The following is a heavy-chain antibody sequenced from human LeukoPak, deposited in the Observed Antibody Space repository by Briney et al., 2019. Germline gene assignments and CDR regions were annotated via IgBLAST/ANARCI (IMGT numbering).Heavy chain of an antibody. CDR1: GFTFSSYA. V-gene: IGHV3-23*01. CDR2: ISGSGGST. Sequence: GGSLRLSCAASGFTFSSYAMSWVRQAPGKGLEWVSAISGSGGSTYYADSVKGRFTISRDNSKNTLYLQMNSLRAEDTAVYYCAKDFSTAYYYDSSGYPINWGRGTLVTVSS. D-gene: IGHD3-22*01. J-gene: IGHJ4*02. CDR3: AKDFSTAYYYDSSGYPIN.